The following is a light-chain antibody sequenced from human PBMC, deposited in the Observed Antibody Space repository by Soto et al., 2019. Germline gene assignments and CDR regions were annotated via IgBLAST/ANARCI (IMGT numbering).Light chain of an antibody. CDR3: QQDNSYSPT. J-gene: IGKJ1*01. Sequence: DIRMTQSPSTLSASVGAIVTITSRASQSISDWLAWYQKKAGKAPNLLIYKASRLEIGVPSRFSVSGSETEFTLTISGLQPGDSATYDGQQDNSYSPTFGQGTNVEVK. CDR2: KAS. CDR1: QSISDW. V-gene: IGKV1-5*03.